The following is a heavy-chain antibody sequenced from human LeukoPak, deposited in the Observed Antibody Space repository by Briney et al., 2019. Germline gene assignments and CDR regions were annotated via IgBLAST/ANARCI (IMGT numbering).Heavy chain of an antibody. CDR2: IIPIFGTA. CDR3: AGAESFYSSISQGYYFDY. D-gene: IGHD4-11*01. J-gene: IGHJ4*02. Sequence: GASVKVSCKASGGTFSSYAISWVRQAPGQGLEWMGGIIPIFGTANYAQKFQGRVTITTDESTSTAYMELSSLRSEDTAVYYCAGAESFYSSISQGYYFDYWGQGTLVTVSS. V-gene: IGHV1-69*05. CDR1: GGTFSSYA.